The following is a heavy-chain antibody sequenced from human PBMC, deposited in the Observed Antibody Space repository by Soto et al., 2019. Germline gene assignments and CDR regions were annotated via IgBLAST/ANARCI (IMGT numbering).Heavy chain of an antibody. D-gene: IGHD3-16*01. CDR1: GYSTSTGFN. CDR2: IYHSGST. J-gene: IGHJ4*02. CDR3: ARDWGPGFSQLDS. V-gene: IGHV4-38-2*02. Sequence: PSETLSLTCAVAGYSTSTGFNWAWIRQPPGKGLEWIGSIYHSGSTYYNLSLKRRVTISSDGSKNQISLKLSSVTAADTALYYCARDWGPGFSQLDSWGQGTLVTVSS.